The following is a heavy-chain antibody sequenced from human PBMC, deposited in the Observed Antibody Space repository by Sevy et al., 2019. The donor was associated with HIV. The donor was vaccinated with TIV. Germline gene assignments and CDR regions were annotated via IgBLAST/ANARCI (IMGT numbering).Heavy chain of an antibody. V-gene: IGHV3-9*01. CDR3: AKDIGATGIAVVAN. CDR1: GFTFDDLA. D-gene: IGHD6-19*01. CDR2: LNWDSGSV. J-gene: IGHJ4*02. Sequence: GGSLRLSCAASGFTFDDLAMHWVRQVPGKGLEWVSGLNWDSGSVAYADSVKGRFTISRDNAKNALFLQMNSLRAEDTALYYCAKDIGATGIAVVANWGQGIQVTVSS.